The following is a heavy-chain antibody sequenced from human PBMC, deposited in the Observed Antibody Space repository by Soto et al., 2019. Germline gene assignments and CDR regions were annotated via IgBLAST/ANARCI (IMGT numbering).Heavy chain of an antibody. CDR1: GFTFNAYG. CDR3: AKGWKAARRWDWFDP. J-gene: IGHJ5*02. V-gene: IGHV3-23*01. D-gene: IGHD6-6*01. CDR2: ISDSGDTT. Sequence: AGSLRLSSAASGFTFNAYGMSWVRQAPGRGLEWVSAISDSGDTTYYADSAKGRFTISRDDSKNALYLQMNSLRAEDTAIYYCAKGWKAARRWDWFDPWGQGTLVTVSS.